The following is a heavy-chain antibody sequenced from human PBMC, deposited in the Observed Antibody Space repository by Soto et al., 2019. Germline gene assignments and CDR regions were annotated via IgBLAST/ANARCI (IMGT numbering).Heavy chain of an antibody. J-gene: IGHJ4*02. CDR2: IYYSGST. D-gene: IGHD1-26*01. CDR1: VGSISSGGYD. V-gene: IGHV4-31*03. CDR3: ARAALVGATDY. Sequence: SETLSLTCTFSVGSISSGGYDWSWIRQHPGKGLEWIGYIYYSGSTYYNPSLKSRVTISVDTSKNQFSLKLSSVTAADTAVYYCARAALVGATDYWGQGTMVTVSS.